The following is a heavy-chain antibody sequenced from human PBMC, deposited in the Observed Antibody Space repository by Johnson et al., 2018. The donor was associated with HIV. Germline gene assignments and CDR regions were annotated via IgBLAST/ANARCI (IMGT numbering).Heavy chain of an antibody. CDR1: GFTFNSYA. CDR2: IWYDGSNK. J-gene: IGHJ3*02. V-gene: IGHV3-30*04. Sequence: VQLVESGGGVVQPGRSLRLSCAASGFTFNSYAMHWVRQAPGKGLEWVAVIWYDGSNKYYADSVKGRFTISRDNSKNTLYLQMNSLRAEDTSVYYCARDLGPRIAARPTVCWFGFDIWGQGTMVTVSS. CDR3: ARDLGPRIAARPTVCWFGFDI. D-gene: IGHD6-6*01.